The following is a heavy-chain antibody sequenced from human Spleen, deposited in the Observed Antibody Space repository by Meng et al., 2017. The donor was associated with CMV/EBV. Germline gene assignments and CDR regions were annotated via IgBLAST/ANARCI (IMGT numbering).Heavy chain of an antibody. D-gene: IGHD3-10*01. Sequence: SETLSLTCAVYGGSFSSYYWSWIRQPPGKGLEWIGYIYYSGSTNYNPSLKSRVTISVDTSKNQFSLNLSSVTAADTAVYYCARATYYYGSGSYYWVSRGYFDYWGQGTLVTVSS. J-gene: IGHJ4*02. CDR2: IYYSGST. V-gene: IGHV4-59*01. CDR3: ARATYYYGSGSYYWVSRGYFDY. CDR1: GGSFSSYY.